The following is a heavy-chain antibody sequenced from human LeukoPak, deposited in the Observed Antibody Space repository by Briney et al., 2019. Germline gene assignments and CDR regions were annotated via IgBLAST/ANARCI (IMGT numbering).Heavy chain of an antibody. CDR1: TDSISSSTYY. J-gene: IGHJ1*01. Sequence: SETLSLTCTVSTDSISSSTYYWGWIRQPPGKGLEWIGSIYYSGSTYYNPSLKSRVTISVDTSKNQFSLKLSSVTAADTAVYYCARLYYYDSSGGSEYFQHWGQGTLVTVSS. V-gene: IGHV4-39*01. D-gene: IGHD3-22*01. CDR2: IYYSGST. CDR3: ARLYYYDSSGGSEYFQH.